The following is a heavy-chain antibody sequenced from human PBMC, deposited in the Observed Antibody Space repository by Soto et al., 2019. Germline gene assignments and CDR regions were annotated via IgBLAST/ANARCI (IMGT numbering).Heavy chain of an antibody. CDR1: GSIFRGYW. V-gene: IGHV3-74*01. Sequence: DVQLVESGGGLVQPGGSLRLSCAASGSIFRGYWMHWVRQVPGKGLVWVSHINDDGSIVSYADSVRGRFTMSRDNARSTLYLQMNGLRAEDTGVYYCASLSAPTDYWGQGTLVTVSS. J-gene: IGHJ4*02. CDR2: INDDGSIV. CDR3: ASLSAPTDY. D-gene: IGHD3-3*01.